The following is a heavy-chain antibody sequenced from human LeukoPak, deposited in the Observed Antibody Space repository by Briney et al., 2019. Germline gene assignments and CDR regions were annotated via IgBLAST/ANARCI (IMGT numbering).Heavy chain of an antibody. Sequence: GGSLRLSCAASAFTFSSYGMHWVRRAPGKGLEWVAVISYDGSDKYYADSVKGRFTISRDNSKNTLYLQMNSLRAEDTAVYYCAKDISGGDCPDYWGQGTLVTVSS. CDR2: ISYDGSDK. CDR1: AFTFSSYG. CDR3: AKDISGGDCPDY. D-gene: IGHD2-21*02. J-gene: IGHJ4*02. V-gene: IGHV3-30*18.